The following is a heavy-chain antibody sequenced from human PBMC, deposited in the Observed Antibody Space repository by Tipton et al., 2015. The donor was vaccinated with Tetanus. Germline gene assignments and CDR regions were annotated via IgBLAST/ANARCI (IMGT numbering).Heavy chain of an antibody. J-gene: IGHJ6*02. CDR2: IYPGDSDT. Sequence: QLVQSGAEVKKPGESLKISCKGSGYSFTSYWIGWVRQMPGKGLEWMGIIYPGDSDTRYSPAFQGQVTISADKSISTAYLQWSSLKAADTAMYYCARRGEVGSGVYYYYGMDVWGQGTTVTVSS. CDR1: GYSFTSYW. CDR3: ARRGEVGSGVYYYYGMDV. V-gene: IGHV5-51*03. D-gene: IGHD3-3*01.